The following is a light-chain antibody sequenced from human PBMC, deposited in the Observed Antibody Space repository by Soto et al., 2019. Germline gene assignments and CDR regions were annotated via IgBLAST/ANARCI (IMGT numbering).Light chain of an antibody. Sequence: EIVLTQSPATLSLSPGERATLSCRASQSVSSYLAWSQQKPGQAPRLLIYDASNRATGVPARFSGSGSGTDFTLTLSSLEPEHSAVYYCHKRRNWPFTFDPGTKVDVK. J-gene: IGKJ3*01. CDR1: QSVSSY. CDR2: DAS. CDR3: HKRRNWPFT. V-gene: IGKV3-11*01.